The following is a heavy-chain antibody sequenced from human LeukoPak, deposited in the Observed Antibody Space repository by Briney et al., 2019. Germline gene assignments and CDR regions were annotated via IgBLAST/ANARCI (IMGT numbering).Heavy chain of an antibody. CDR2: MNPNSGNT. CDR3: ARGPDIVVVPAAGSNWFDP. Sequence: GASVKVSCKASGYTFTSYDINWVRQATGQGLEWMGWMNPNSGNTGYAQKFQGRVTMIRNTSISTAYMELSSLRSEDTAVYCCARGPDIVVVPAAGSNWFDPWGQGTLVTVSS. J-gene: IGHJ5*02. V-gene: IGHV1-8*01. CDR1: GYTFTSYD. D-gene: IGHD2-2*01.